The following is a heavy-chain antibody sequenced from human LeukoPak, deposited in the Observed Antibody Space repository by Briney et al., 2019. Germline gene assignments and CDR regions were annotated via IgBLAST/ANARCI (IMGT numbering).Heavy chain of an antibody. J-gene: IGHJ5*02. CDR2: IYYSGST. D-gene: IGHD2-15*01. V-gene: IGHV4-39*01. CDR1: GGSISSSNYY. CDR3: ARLDGYCSGGSCYSVSFVDP. Sequence: PSETLSLTCTVSGGSISSSNYYWGWIRQPPEKGLEWIGSIYYSGSTYYNPSLKSRVTISVDTPKNQFSLKLSSVTAADTAVYYCARLDGYCSGGSCYSVSFVDPWGQGTLVTVSS.